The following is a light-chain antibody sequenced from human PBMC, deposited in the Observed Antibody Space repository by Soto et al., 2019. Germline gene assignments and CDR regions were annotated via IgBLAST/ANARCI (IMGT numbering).Light chain of an antibody. V-gene: IGLV2-23*02. CDR1: SSDVGRYNL. Sequence: QSALTQPASVSGSPGQSITISCTGTSSDVGRYNLVSWYQQHPGKAPKLMIYEVTKRPSGVSNRFSGSKSGNTASLTISGLQAEDEADYYCCSYAGSSTPFGGGTKLTVL. J-gene: IGLJ2*01. CDR3: CSYAGSSTP. CDR2: EVT.